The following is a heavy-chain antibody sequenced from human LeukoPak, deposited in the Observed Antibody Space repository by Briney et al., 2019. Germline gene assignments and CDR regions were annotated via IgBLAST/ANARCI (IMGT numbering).Heavy chain of an antibody. D-gene: IGHD6-19*01. CDR2: IKQDGSEK. CDR3: ASPCSSGWTDAFDI. Sequence: GGSLRLSCAASGFTFSSNWMSWVRQAPGKGLEWVANIKQDGSEKYYVDSVKGRFTISRDNAKNSLYLQMNSLRAEDTAVYHCASPCSSGWTDAFDIWGQGTMVTVSS. J-gene: IGHJ3*02. V-gene: IGHV3-7*01. CDR1: GFTFSSNW.